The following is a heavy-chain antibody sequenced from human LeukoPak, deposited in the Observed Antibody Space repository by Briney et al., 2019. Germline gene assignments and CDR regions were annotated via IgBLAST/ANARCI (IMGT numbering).Heavy chain of an antibody. Sequence: GRSLRLSCAASGFTFSSYGMHWVRQAPGKGLEWVAAISYDGSKKYYADSVKGRFTISRDNSKNTLYLQMSSLRAEDTAVYYCAKGGYSGPAYFDYWGQGTLVTVSS. V-gene: IGHV3-30*18. CDR1: GFTFSSYG. CDR3: AKGGYSGPAYFDY. J-gene: IGHJ4*02. D-gene: IGHD5-12*01. CDR2: ISYDGSKK.